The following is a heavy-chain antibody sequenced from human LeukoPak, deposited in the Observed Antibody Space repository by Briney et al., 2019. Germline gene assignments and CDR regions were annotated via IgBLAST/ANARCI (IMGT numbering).Heavy chain of an antibody. CDR1: GGSFSGYY. CDR2: INHSGST. D-gene: IGHD3-10*01. Sequence: SETLSLTCAVYGGSFSGYYWRWIRQPPGKGLEWGGEINHSGSTNYNPSLKSRLTISVDTSKNQFSLKLSSVTAADTAVYYCARERLVRGVGYNWFDPWGQGTLVTVSS. V-gene: IGHV4-34*01. J-gene: IGHJ5*02. CDR3: ARERLVRGVGYNWFDP.